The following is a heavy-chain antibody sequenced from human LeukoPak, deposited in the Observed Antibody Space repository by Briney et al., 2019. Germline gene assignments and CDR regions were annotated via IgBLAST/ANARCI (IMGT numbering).Heavy chain of an antibody. J-gene: IGHJ6*03. CDR2: INHSGST. Sequence: SETLSLTCAVYSGSFSGYYWSWIRQPPGKGLEWIGEINHSGSTNYNPSLKSRVTISVDTSKNQFSLKLSSVTAADTAVYYCARTVVVVTARGREGNYMDVWGKGTTVTVSS. V-gene: IGHV4-34*01. CDR3: ARTVVVVTARGREGNYMDV. D-gene: IGHD2-21*02. CDR1: SGSFSGYY.